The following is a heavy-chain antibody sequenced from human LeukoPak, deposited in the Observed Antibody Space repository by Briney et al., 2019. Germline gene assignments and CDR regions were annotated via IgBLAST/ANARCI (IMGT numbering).Heavy chain of an antibody. CDR3: ARASSYRYYFDY. D-gene: IGHD1-26*01. V-gene: IGHV1-69*05. CDR2: IIPIFGTA. J-gene: IGHJ4*02. Sequence: ASVKVSCKASGSTFSSYAISWVRQAPGQGLEWMGGIIPIFGTANYAQKFQGRVTITTDESTSTAYMELSSLRSEDTAVYYCARASSYRYYFDYWGQGTLVTVSA. CDR1: GSTFSSYA.